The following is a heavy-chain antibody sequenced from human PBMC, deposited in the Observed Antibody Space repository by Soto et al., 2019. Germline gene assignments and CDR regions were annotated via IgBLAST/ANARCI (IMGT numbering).Heavy chain of an antibody. D-gene: IGHD6-19*01. V-gene: IGHV4-59*08. CDR3: ARHANFRGWYRVYYFDY. Sequence: SETLSLTCTVSGGSISSYYWSWIRQPPGKGLEWIGYIYYSGSTNYNPSLKSRVTISVDTSKNQFSLKLSSVTAADTAVYYCARHANFRGWYRVYYFDYWGQGTLVTVSS. CDR2: IYYSGST. CDR1: GGSISSYY. J-gene: IGHJ4*02.